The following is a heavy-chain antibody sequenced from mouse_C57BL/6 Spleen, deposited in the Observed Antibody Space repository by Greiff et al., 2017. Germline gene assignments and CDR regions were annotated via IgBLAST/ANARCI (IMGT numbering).Heavy chain of an antibody. CDR2: INPSNGGT. CDR3: ARWGYYGIFDD. V-gene: IGHV1-53*01. D-gene: IGHD1-1*01. J-gene: IGHJ2*01. CDR1: GYTFSSYW. Sequence: DQLQQPGTVLVKPGASVKLSCKASGYTFSSYWLHCVKHRPVQVLAWIGNINPSNGGTTYNEKFKVKATLTVEKSFSTADMQVSSLIFEGSAVYKCARWGYYGIFDDGGNGINLTVTS.